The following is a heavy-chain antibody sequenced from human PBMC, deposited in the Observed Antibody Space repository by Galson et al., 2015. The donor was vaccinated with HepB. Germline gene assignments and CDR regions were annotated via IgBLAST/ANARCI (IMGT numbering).Heavy chain of an antibody. J-gene: IGHJ4*02. CDR3: ASPSTEFSTWYYFDH. D-gene: IGHD6-13*01. V-gene: IGHV3-21*01. CDR2: ISGGSGYI. CDR1: GFTFSTYA. Sequence: SLRLSCAASGFTFSTYAMNWVRQAPGKGLEWVASISGGSGYIYYADSVKGRFTISRDNAKNSLFLQMNSLGVEDTAIYYCASPSTEFSTWYYFDHWGQGTLVSVAS.